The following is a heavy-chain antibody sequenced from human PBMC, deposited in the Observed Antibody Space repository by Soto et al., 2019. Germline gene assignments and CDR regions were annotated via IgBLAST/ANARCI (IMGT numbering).Heavy chain of an antibody. V-gene: IGHV4-59*01. CDR3: ARDYYDSSGYHGFDY. CDR2: IYYSGST. D-gene: IGHD3-22*01. J-gene: IGHJ4*02. CDR1: GGSISSYY. Sequence: NPSETLSLTCTVSGGSISSYYWSWIRQPPGKGLEWIGYIYYSGSTNYNPSLKSRVTISVDTSKNQFSLKLGSVTAADTAVYYCARDYYDSSGYHGFDYWGQGTLVTVSS.